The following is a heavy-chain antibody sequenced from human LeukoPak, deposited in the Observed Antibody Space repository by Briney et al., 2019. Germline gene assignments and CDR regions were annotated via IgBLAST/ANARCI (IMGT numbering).Heavy chain of an antibody. CDR3: ARHGGATQSPSLYGMDV. V-gene: IGHV4-34*01. CDR2: INHSGST. D-gene: IGHD5-12*01. J-gene: IGHJ6*02. Sequence: SETLSLTCAVYGGSFSGYYWSWIRQPPGKGLEWIGEINHSGSTNYNPSLKSRLTISVDTSKNQFSLKLSSVTAADTAVYYCARHGGATQSPSLYGMDVWGQGTTVTVSS. CDR1: GGSFSGYY.